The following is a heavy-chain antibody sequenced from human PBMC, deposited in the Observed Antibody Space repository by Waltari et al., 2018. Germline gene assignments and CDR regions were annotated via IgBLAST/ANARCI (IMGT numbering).Heavy chain of an antibody. J-gene: IGHJ6*03. CDR1: GFTFSSYW. V-gene: IGHV3-7*01. CDR3: ARFMNTVTLYYMDV. D-gene: IGHD4-17*01. Sequence: EVQLVESGGGLVQPGRSLRLSCAASGFTFSSYWMSWVRQAPGKGLEWVANIKQDGSEKYYVDSVKGRFTISRDNAKNSLYLQMNSLRAEDTAVYYCARFMNTVTLYYMDVWGKGTTVTVSS. CDR2: IKQDGSEK.